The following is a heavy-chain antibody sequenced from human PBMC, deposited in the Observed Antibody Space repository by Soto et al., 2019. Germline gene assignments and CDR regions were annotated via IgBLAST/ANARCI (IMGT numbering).Heavy chain of an antibody. CDR3: ARDLIHPLMTTVTNWYYYYYGMDV. J-gene: IGHJ6*02. Sequence: QVQLVQSGAEVKKPGASVKVSCKASGYTFTSYGISWVRQAPGQGLEWMGWISAYNGNTNYAQKLQGRVTMTTDTSTSTVYMELRSLRSDDTAVYYCARDLIHPLMTTVTNWYYYYYGMDVWGQGTTVTVSS. V-gene: IGHV1-18*01. CDR1: GYTFTSYG. CDR2: ISAYNGNT. D-gene: IGHD4-17*01.